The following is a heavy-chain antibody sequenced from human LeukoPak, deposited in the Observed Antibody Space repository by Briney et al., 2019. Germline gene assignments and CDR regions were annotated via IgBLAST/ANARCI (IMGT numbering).Heavy chain of an antibody. CDR1: GFSVSAYW. J-gene: IGHJ4*02. V-gene: IGHV3-7*01. CDR3: ARGSTQYSSGWYGLDY. CDR2: INEAGSEK. D-gene: IGHD6-19*01. Sequence: GGSLRLSCAASGFSVSAYWMSWVRQAPGKGLEWVANINEAGSEKPYVDSVKGRFTISRDNAKNTLYLQMNSLRAEDTAVYYCARGSTQYSSGWYGLDYWGQGTLVTVSS.